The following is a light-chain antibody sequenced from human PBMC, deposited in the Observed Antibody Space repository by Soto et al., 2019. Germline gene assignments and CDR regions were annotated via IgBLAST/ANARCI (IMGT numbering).Light chain of an antibody. CDR3: QQFAISTT. CDR2: DAS. V-gene: IGKV1-5*01. Sequence: IQMTQSPSTLSASVGDRVTITCRASHNIERWMAWYQQKPGKAPSLLILDASTLHSGVPSRLSGSGSGTDFTLTIRSLQPDDFATYYCQQFAISTTFGQGTKVDIK. J-gene: IGKJ1*01. CDR1: HNIERW.